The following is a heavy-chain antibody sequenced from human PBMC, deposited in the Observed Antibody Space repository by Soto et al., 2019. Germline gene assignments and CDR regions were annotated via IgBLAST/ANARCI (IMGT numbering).Heavy chain of an antibody. J-gene: IGHJ3*02. V-gene: IGHV4-31*03. D-gene: IGHD2-2*01. CDR1: GGSISSGGYY. CDR2: IYYSGST. Sequence: QVQLQESGPGLVKPSQTLSLTCTVSGGSISSGGYYWSWIRQHPGKGLEWIGYIYYSGSTYYNPSLKSRVTISVDTSKNQFSLKLSSVTAADTAVYYCARGYCSSTSCYFWWVSGAFDIWGQGTMVTVSS. CDR3: ARGYCSSTSCYFWWVSGAFDI.